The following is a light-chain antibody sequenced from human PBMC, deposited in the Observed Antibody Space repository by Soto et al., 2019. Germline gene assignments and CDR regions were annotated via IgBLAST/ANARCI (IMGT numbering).Light chain of an antibody. CDR2: GAS. CDR3: QRYTNWPPVFT. J-gene: IGKJ3*01. V-gene: IGKV3-15*01. Sequence: VRTQSPATLSVSPGARATLSCRASQSLGNHLARYQQKPGQAPRLLIYGASTRAIGITASYSGSSSGTDFTLTISSLQSEDFAVYFWQRYTNWPPVFTFGPGTKVELK. CDR1: QSLGNH.